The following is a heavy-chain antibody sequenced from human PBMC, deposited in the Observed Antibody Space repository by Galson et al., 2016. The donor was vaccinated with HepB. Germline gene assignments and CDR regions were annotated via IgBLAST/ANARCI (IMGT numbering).Heavy chain of an antibody. CDR3: AKWGSAGPERAFDS. CDR1: GFPFSNYA. V-gene: IGHV3-23*01. Sequence: SLRLPCAASGFPFSNYAMAWVRQAPGKGPEWLSLITANADTTYYGDSAQGRFTISRDNSKTTAYLQMNSLRAEDTAVYYCAKWGSAGPERAFDSWGRGTLITVSS. J-gene: IGHJ4*02. CDR2: ITANADTT. D-gene: IGHD6-25*01.